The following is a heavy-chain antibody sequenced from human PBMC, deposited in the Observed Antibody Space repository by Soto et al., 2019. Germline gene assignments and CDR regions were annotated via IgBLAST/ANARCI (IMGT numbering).Heavy chain of an antibody. CDR2: INPDGNTR. Sequence: EVQLVESGGALVQPGGPLTLSCAASGFTFSNYWMHWVRQAPGKGLVWVSRINPDGNTRSYAESVKGRFTITRDNAENTLYLQMNSLRAEDTAVYYCARVGVAAYQFDDWGPGTLVTVSS. V-gene: IGHV3-74*01. D-gene: IGHD3-3*01. J-gene: IGHJ4*02. CDR3: ARVGVAAYQFDD. CDR1: GFTFSNYW.